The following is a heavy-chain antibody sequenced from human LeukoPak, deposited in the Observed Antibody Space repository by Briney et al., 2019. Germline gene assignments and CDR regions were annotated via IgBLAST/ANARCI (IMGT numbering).Heavy chain of an antibody. J-gene: IGHJ4*02. CDR3: ARGRGAWYGGSRYFDY. CDR1: GFTFDDYA. V-gene: IGHV3-9*01. D-gene: IGHD4-23*01. Sequence: GGSLRLSCAASGFTFDDYAMHWVRQAPGKGLEWVSGISWNSGSIGYADSVKGRFTISRDNAKNSLYLQMNSLRAEDTALYYCARGRGAWYGGSRYFDYWGQGTLVTVSS. CDR2: ISWNSGSI.